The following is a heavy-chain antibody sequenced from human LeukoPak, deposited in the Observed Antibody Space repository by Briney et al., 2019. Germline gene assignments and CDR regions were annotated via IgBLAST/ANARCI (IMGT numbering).Heavy chain of an antibody. V-gene: IGHV4-59*08. CDR2: IYYSGST. Sequence: SETLSLTCTVSGGSISSYYWSWIRQPPGKGLEWIGYIYYSGSTNYNPSLKSRVTISVDTSKNQFSLKLSSVTAAGTAVYYCARGDYMLYHAFDIWGQGTMVTVSS. J-gene: IGHJ3*02. CDR3: ARGDYMLYHAFDI. CDR1: GGSISSYY. D-gene: IGHD4-17*01.